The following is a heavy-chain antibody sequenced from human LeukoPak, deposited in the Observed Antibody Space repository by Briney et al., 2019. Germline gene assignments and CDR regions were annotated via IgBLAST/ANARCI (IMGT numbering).Heavy chain of an antibody. Sequence: GGSLRLSCAVSGFTFSSFAMTWGRQAPGKGLEWVSSISSRHLTTSYTDSVTGRLTISRDNSKNTLSLQMNSLRAEDTAVYYCTKDPNGDYVGAFDPWGQGTLVTVSS. J-gene: IGHJ5*02. CDR3: TKDPNGDYVGAFDP. CDR2: ISSRHLTT. V-gene: IGHV3-23*01. D-gene: IGHD4-17*01. CDR1: GFTFSSFA.